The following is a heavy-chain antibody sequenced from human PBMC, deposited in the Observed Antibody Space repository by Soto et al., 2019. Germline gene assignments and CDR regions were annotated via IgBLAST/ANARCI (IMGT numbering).Heavy chain of an antibody. CDR3: ARDLVHYGGNPGLFDY. CDR2: ISAYNGNT. D-gene: IGHD4-17*01. J-gene: IGHJ4*02. V-gene: IGHV1-18*04. CDR1: GYTFTSYG. Sequence: ASVKVSCKASGYTFTSYGISWVRQAPGQGLEWMGWISAYNGNTNYAQKLQGRVTMTTDTSTSTAYMELRSLRSDDTAVYYCARDLVHYGGNPGLFDYWGQGTLVTVSS.